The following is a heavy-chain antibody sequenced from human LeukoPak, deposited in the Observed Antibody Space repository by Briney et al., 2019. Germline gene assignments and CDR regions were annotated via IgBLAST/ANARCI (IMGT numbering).Heavy chain of an antibody. Sequence: ASVKVSCKTSGYTFTNYGMHWVRQAPGQRPEWMGWINAGNANTKYSQKFQGRVTITRDTSASTGYMELSSLSSEDTAVYYCARDQPPYYDILTGHQTYYYYGMDVWGQGTTVTVSS. J-gene: IGHJ6*02. CDR2: INAGNANT. D-gene: IGHD3-9*01. CDR3: ARDQPPYYDILTGHQTYYYYGMDV. CDR1: GYTFTNYG. V-gene: IGHV1-3*01.